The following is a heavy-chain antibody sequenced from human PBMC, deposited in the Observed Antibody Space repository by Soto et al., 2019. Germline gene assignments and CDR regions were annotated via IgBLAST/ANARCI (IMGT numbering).Heavy chain of an antibody. Sequence: QVQLQESGPGLVKPSETLSLTCTVSGGSISTDYWSWIRQPPGKGLEWIGYIYYSGSTNYSPSLRSRVTMSVDTSKNQYSLRLRSVTAADTAVYYCASLSYRRGCAYWGQGTLVTVSS. CDR2: IYYSGST. CDR3: ASLSYRRGCAY. V-gene: IGHV4-59*01. D-gene: IGHD2-8*01. CDR1: GGSISTDY. J-gene: IGHJ4*02.